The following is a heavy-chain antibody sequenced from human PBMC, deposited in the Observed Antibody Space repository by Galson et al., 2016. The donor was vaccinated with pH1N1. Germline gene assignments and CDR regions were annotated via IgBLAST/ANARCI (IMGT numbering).Heavy chain of an antibody. D-gene: IGHD1-26*01. CDR2: INDDGSER. CDR3: ARDPLRGALDI. V-gene: IGHV3-7*01. CDR1: GFTFSRSW. Sequence: SLRLSCAGSGFTFSRSWMSWVRQSPGQGLQWVAHINDDGSERYYVDSVVKGRFTISRDNARNSLYLQMNSLGVEDTAVYYCARDPLRGALDIWGQGTKLTVSS. J-gene: IGHJ3*02.